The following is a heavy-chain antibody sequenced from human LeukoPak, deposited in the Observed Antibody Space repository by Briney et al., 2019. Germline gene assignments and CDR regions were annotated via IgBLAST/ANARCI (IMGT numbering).Heavy chain of an antibody. CDR2: INHSGST. CDR3: ARSGSGSLNWFDP. D-gene: IGHD3-10*01. CDR1: GGSFSGYY. J-gene: IGHJ5*02. Sequence: SETLSLTCAVYGGSFSGYYWSWIRQPPGKGLEWIGEINHSGSTNYNPSLKSRVTISVDTSKNQFSLKLSSVTAADTAVYYCARSGSGSLNWFDPWSQGTLVTVSS. V-gene: IGHV4-34*01.